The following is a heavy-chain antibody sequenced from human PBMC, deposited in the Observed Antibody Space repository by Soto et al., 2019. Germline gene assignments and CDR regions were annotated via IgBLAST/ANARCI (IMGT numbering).Heavy chain of an antibody. V-gene: IGHV2-5*02. Sequence: SGPTLVNPTQTLTLTCTFSGFSLRTSGVGVGWIRQPPGEALEWLALIYWDDDKRYSPSLKSRLTITKDTSKNQVVLTMTNMDPVDTATYYCAHSTSTRHYDFWSGPRPDVWGQGTTVTVSS. CDR1: GFSLRTSGVG. CDR2: IYWDDDK. D-gene: IGHD3-3*01. CDR3: AHSTSTRHYDFWSGPRPDV. J-gene: IGHJ6*02.